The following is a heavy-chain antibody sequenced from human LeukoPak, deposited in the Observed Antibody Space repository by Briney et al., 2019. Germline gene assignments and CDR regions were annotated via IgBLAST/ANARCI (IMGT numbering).Heavy chain of an antibody. CDR2: IDYLGRT. CDR1: GESFRHYY. V-gene: IGHV4-34*10. CDR3: ARIYNWNYGRYYYYMDV. Sequence: SETLSLTCAVYGESFRHYYWTWIRQTSAKGLEWIGEIDYLGRTSYNPSLKSRLTISVDTSKNQFSLKLSSVTAADTAVYYCARIYNWNYGRYYYYMDVWGKGTTVTVSS. D-gene: IGHD1-7*01. J-gene: IGHJ6*03.